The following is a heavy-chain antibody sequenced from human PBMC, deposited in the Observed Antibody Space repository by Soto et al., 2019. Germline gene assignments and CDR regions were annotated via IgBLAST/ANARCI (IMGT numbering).Heavy chain of an antibody. CDR1: GDTFTSYT. CDR2: IIPIIGIP. D-gene: IGHD3-3*01. Sequence: QVQLVQSGAEVKKPGSSVKVSCTASGDTFTSYTISWVRQAPGQGLEWMGRIIPIIGIPSYAQKFQGRVTITADKSTSTAYMELSSLRSEDTAVYYCATTPKGITVFGVIHWGQGTLVTVSS. CDR3: ATTPKGITVFGVIH. V-gene: IGHV1-69*02. J-gene: IGHJ4*02.